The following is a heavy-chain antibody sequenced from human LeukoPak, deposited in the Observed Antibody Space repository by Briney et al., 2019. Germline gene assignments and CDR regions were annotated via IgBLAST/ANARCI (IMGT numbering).Heavy chain of an antibody. V-gene: IGHV3-33*01. CDR2: IWYGGSNK. J-gene: IGHJ4*02. CDR3: ARVDYYDSSGWDY. D-gene: IGHD3-22*01. CDR1: GFTFSNAW. Sequence: GGSLRLSCAVSGFTFSNAWMSWVCQAPGKGLEWVAVIWYGGSNKYYADSVKGRFTISGDNSKNTLYLQMNSLRAEDTAVYYCARVDYYDSSGWDYWGQGTLVTVSS.